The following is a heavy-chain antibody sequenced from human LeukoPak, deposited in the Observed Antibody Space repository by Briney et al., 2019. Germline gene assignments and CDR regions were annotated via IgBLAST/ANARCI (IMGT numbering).Heavy chain of an antibody. CDR2: ISDTSSYI. V-gene: IGHV3-21*01. CDR1: GVIFSIIN. CDR3: ARQPYDSSGYYGPFDY. J-gene: IGHJ4*02. Sequence: GGSLRLSCAASGVIFSIINMNCGRQAPGKGLEWVSSISDTSSYIYYADSVKGRFTISRDNAKKSLYLQMNSLRVEDTAVYYCARQPYDSSGYYGPFDYWGQGTLVTVSS. D-gene: IGHD3-22*01.